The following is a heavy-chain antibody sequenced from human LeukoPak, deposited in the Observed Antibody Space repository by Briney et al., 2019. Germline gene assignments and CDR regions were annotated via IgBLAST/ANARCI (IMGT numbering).Heavy chain of an antibody. CDR3: ARVARRDGYKQYYFDY. Sequence: SETLSLTCTVSGGSISSDYWSWIRQPPGKGLEWIGYIYYSGSTTYNPSLKSRVTISVDTSKNQFSLKLSSVTAADTAVCYCARVARRDGYKQYYFDYWGQGTLVTVSS. CDR1: GGSISSDY. CDR2: IYYSGST. V-gene: IGHV4-59*01. D-gene: IGHD5-24*01. J-gene: IGHJ4*02.